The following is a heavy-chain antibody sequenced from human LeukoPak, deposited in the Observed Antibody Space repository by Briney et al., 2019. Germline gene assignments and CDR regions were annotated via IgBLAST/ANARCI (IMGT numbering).Heavy chain of an antibody. CDR1: GFTFSSYS. D-gene: IGHD3-3*01. J-gene: IGHJ4*02. V-gene: IGHV3-21*01. CDR3: AREYYYDFWSGYYPVDY. Sequence: PGGSLRLSCAASGFTFSSYSMNWVRQAPGKGLEWVSSISSSSSYIYYAHSVKGRFTISRDNAKNSLYLQMNSLRAEDTAVYYCAREYYYDFWSGYYPVDYWGQGTLVTVSS. CDR2: ISSSSSYI.